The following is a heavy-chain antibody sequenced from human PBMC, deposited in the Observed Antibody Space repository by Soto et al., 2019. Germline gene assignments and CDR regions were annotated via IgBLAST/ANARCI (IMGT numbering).Heavy chain of an antibody. D-gene: IGHD3-3*01. CDR2: IIPIFGTA. J-gene: IGHJ6*02. CDR1: GGTFSSYA. Sequence: QVQLVQSGAEVKKPGSSVKVSCKASGGTFSSYAISWVRQAPGQGLEWMGGIIPIFGTANYAQKFQGRVTITADESTSTAYMEPSSLRSEDTAVYYCARVKYYDFWSGYRGSHTGNYYYYGMDVWGQGTTVTVSS. V-gene: IGHV1-69*01. CDR3: ARVKYYDFWSGYRGSHTGNYYYYGMDV.